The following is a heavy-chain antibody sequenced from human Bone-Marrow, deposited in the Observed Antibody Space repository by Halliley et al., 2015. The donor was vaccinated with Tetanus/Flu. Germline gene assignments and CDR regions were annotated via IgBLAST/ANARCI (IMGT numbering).Heavy chain of an antibody. Sequence: VSVIYRGGNTFYADSVEGRFTIYRDNTKNTLYLQMTSLRGEDTAVYYCASSRHPYGDNGLSYWGQGTLVTVSS. J-gene: IGHJ4*02. CDR3: ASSRHPYGDNGLSY. V-gene: IGHV3-53*01. D-gene: IGHD4-17*01. CDR2: IYRGGNT.